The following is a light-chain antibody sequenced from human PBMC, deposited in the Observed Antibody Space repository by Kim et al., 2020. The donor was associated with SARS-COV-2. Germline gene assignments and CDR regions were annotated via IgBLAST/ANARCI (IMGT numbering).Light chain of an antibody. V-gene: IGKV1-33*01. CDR2: DAS. J-gene: IGKJ3*01. Sequence: ASVRERVNIPCQASQDIKKCLQWYQQTPGKAPKLLFYDASNLEAGVPARFSGSGSGTDFTLTISSLQPEDIATYYCQQCDDLPFTFGPGTKVDIK. CDR3: QQCDDLPFT. CDR1: QDIKKC.